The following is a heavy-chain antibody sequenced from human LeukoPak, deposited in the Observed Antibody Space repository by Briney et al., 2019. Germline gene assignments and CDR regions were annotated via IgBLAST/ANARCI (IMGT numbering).Heavy chain of an antibody. J-gene: IGHJ6*02. D-gene: IGHD6-13*01. Sequence: GGSLRLSCAASGFTFSSYGMDWVRQAPGKGLEWVAVIWYDGSNKYYADSVKGRFTISRDNSKNTLYLQMNSLRAEDTAVYYCARDDHLDPCSSSWSLDYYGMDVWGQGTTVTVSS. CDR1: GFTFSSYG. CDR2: IWYDGSNK. CDR3: ARDDHLDPCSSSWSLDYYGMDV. V-gene: IGHV3-33*01.